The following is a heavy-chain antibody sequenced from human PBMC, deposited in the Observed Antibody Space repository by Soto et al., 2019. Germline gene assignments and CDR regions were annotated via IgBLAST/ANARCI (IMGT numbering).Heavy chain of an antibody. J-gene: IGHJ4*02. Sequence: PAETLSLTCAVYGVSFSGYYWSWIRQPPGKGLEWIGEINHSGSTNYNPSLKSRVTISVDTSKNQFSLKLSSVTAADTAVYYCHEDGYNSHFDYWGQGTLVTVSS. CDR1: GVSFSGYY. CDR2: INHSGST. CDR3: HEDGYNSHFDY. D-gene: IGHD5-12*01. V-gene: IGHV4-34*01.